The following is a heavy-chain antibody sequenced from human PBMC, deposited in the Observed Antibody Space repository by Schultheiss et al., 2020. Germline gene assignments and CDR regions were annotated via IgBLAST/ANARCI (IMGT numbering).Heavy chain of an antibody. V-gene: IGHV3-48*01. CDR3: AKTRETSTHYYYGMDV. CDR1: GFTFSSYS. J-gene: IGHJ6*02. CDR2: ISSSSSTI. Sequence: GGSLRLSCAASGFTFSSYSMNWVRQAPGKGLEWVSYISSSSSTIYYADSVKGRFTISRDNAKNSLYLQMNSLRAEDTAVYYCAKTRETSTHYYYGMDVWGQGTTVTVSS. D-gene: IGHD2/OR15-2a*01.